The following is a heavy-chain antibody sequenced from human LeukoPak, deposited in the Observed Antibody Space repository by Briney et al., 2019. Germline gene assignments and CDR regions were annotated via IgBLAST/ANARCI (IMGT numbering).Heavy chain of an antibody. J-gene: IGHJ3*02. Sequence: SETLSLTCTVSGGSISSSSYYWGWIRQPPGKGLEWIGSIYYSGSTYYNPSLKSRVTISVDTSKNQFSLKLSSVTAADTAVYYCARAYDILTGPDAFDIWGQGTMVTVSS. V-gene: IGHV4-39*07. CDR1: GGSISSSSYY. D-gene: IGHD3-9*01. CDR3: ARAYDILTGPDAFDI. CDR2: IYYSGST.